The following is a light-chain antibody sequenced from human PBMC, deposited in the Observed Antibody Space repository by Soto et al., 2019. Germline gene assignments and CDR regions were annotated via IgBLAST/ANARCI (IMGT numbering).Light chain of an antibody. CDR2: KTD. J-gene: IGLJ3*02. CDR3: AAWDDSLSGWV. Sequence: QSVLTQPPSASGTPGQRVTISCSRSSSNIGSNYVSWYQQLPGTAPKVLIYKTDQRPSGVPDRVSGSKSGTSASLAISGLRSEDEADYYCAAWDDSLSGWVFGGGTKLTAL. V-gene: IGLV1-47*01. CDR1: SSNIGSNY.